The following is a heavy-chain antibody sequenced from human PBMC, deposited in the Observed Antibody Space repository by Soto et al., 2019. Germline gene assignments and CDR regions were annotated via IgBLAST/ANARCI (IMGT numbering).Heavy chain of an antibody. CDR3: ARSPQRINLARGLLGSWFDS. D-gene: IGHD3-10*01. CDR1: GGSLTGNV. Sequence: PSETLSLTCAVYGGSLTGNVWSWIRQSPGKGLEWMGEVKQRGSTNYNPSLKSRVTISVDTSRSQISLNMNYVPAAVTAVYYCARSPQRINLARGLLGSWFDSWAQGISVTVSS. V-gene: IGHV4-34*01. CDR2: VKQRGST. J-gene: IGHJ5*01.